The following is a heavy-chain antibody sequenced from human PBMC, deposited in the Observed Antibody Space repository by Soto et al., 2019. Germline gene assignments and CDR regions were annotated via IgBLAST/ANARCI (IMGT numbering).Heavy chain of an antibody. CDR3: VVREANYYYYYMDV. V-gene: IGHV4-34*01. CDR2: INHSGST. CDR1: GGSFSGYY. D-gene: IGHD3-10*01. J-gene: IGHJ6*03. Sequence: QAQLQQWGAGLLKPSETLSLTCAVYGGSFSGYYWSWIRQPPGKGLEWIGEINHSGSTNYNPSLKSRVTISVDTSKNQFSLKLSSVTAADTAVYYCVVREANYYYYYMDVWGKGTTVTVSS.